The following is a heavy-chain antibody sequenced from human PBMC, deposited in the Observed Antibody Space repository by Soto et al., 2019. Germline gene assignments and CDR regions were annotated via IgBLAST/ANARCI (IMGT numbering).Heavy chain of an antibody. CDR1: GGSFSGYY. CDR3: ARNGIRYNWNYYYYYYGMDV. J-gene: IGHJ6*02. D-gene: IGHD1-7*01. CDR2: INHSGST. Sequence: SETLSLTCAVYGGSFSGYYCSWIRQPPGKGLEWIGEINHSGSTNYNPSLKSRVTISVDTSKNQFSLKLSSVTAADTAVYYCARNGIRYNWNYYYYYYGMDVWGQGTTVTVSS. V-gene: IGHV4-34*01.